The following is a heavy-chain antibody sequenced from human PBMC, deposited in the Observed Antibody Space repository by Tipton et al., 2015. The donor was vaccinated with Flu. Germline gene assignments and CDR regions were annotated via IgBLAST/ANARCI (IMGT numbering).Heavy chain of an antibody. CDR3: AKNNGPRSYKYGLDV. CDR1: GFTFDTYA. J-gene: IGHJ6*01. D-gene: IGHD1-14*01. CDR2: ISWNSDV. V-gene: IGHV3-9*01. Sequence: SLRLSCAASGFTFDTYAMHWVRQAPGKGLEWVSGISWNSDVDYADSVKGRFTISRDNAKNSLYLQMNSLRIEDTAFYYYAKNNGPRSYKYGLDVWGQGTTVTVVS.